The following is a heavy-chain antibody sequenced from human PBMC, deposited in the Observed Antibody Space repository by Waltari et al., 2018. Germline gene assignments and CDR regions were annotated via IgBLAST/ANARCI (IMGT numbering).Heavy chain of an antibody. CDR3: ARDPHTSITGTTPAWFDP. V-gene: IGHV3-33*01. D-gene: IGHD1-7*01. CDR1: GFHFSSYG. Sequence: QVQLVESGGGVVQPGRSLRLSCAASGFHFSSYGLHWVRPAPGQGREWVAVIWYDGSNKYYADSVKGRFTISRDNSKNTLYLQMNSLRAEDTAVYYCARDPHTSITGTTPAWFDPWGQGTLVTVSS. J-gene: IGHJ5*02. CDR2: IWYDGSNK.